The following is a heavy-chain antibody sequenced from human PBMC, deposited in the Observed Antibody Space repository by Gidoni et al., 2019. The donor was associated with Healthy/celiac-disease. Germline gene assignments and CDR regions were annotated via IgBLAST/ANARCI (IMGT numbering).Heavy chain of an antibody. V-gene: IGHV3-23*04. CDR1: GFPFSSYA. CDR2: SSGSGGST. CDR3: AKEALGTMKGMDV. J-gene: IGHJ6*02. D-gene: IGHD1-7*01. Sequence: EVQLVASGGRLVQPGGSLSLSCAASGFPFSSYAMSWVRQAPGKGLAGVAASSGSGGSTYYADSVKGRFTISRDNSKNTLYLQMNSLRAEDTAVYYCAKEALGTMKGMDVWGQGTTVTVSS.